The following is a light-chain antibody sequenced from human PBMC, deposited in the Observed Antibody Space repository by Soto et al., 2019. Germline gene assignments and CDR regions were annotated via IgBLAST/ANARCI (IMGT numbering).Light chain of an antibody. CDR2: GAS. J-gene: IGKJ4*01. V-gene: IGKV3-20*01. CDR1: HSVSSSY. Sequence: EIVLTQSPGTLSLSPGERATLSCRASHSVSSSYLAWYQQKPGQAPRLLIYGASSRATGIPDRFSGSGSGTDFTLTISRLEPEDFAVYYCQQYVRSPLNFGGGTKVEIK. CDR3: QQYVRSPLN.